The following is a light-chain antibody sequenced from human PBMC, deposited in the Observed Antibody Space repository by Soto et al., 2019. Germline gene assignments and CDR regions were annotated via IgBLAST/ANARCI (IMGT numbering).Light chain of an antibody. CDR3: SSYAGSDVFV. CDR1: SRDVGTYNY. CDR2: EVN. Sequence: QSVVTQPRSASGSPGLSVTISCTGTSRDVGTYNYVAWYQQHPGKAPKLMIYEVNKRPSGVPDRFSGSKAGNTASLTVFGLQAEDEADYYCSSYAGSDVFVFGTGTKVTVL. V-gene: IGLV2-8*01. J-gene: IGLJ1*01.